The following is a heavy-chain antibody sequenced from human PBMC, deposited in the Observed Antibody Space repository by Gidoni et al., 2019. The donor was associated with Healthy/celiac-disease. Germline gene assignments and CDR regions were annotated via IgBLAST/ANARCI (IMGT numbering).Heavy chain of an antibody. J-gene: IGHJ6*02. V-gene: IGHV3-20*04. CDR1: GFTFADYG. Sequence: GGGVVRPGGSLRLSCAAPGFTFADYGMSWVRQAPGKGREWVSGINWNGGSTGYADSVKGRFTISRDNAKNSLYLQMNSLRAEDTALYYCARDRITMVRGVPPYYYGMDVWGQGTTVTVSS. D-gene: IGHD3-10*01. CDR3: ARDRITMVRGVPPYYYGMDV. CDR2: INWNGGST.